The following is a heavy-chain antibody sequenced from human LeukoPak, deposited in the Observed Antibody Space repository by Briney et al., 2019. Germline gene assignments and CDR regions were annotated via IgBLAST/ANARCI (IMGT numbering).Heavy chain of an antibody. J-gene: IGHJ3*02. CDR2: ISSSSSYI. V-gene: IGHV3-21*04. D-gene: IGHD4-17*01. CDR1: GFTFSSYS. CDR3: ARDNPDYGDYPWGLLSSVAFDI. Sequence: PGGSLRLSCAASGFTFSSYSMNWVRQAPGKGLEWVSSISSSSSYIYYADSVKGRFTISRDNAKNSLYLQMNSLRAEDTAVYYCARDNPDYGDYPWGLLSSVAFDIWGQGTMVTVSS.